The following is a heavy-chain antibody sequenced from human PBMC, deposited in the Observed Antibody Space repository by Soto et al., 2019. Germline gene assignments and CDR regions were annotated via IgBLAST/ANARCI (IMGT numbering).Heavy chain of an antibody. CDR3: ARVRFLEWLPTFDY. Sequence: QVQLQQWGAGLLKPSETLSLTCAVYGGSFSGYYWSWIRQPPGKGLEWIGEINHCGSPNYNPSLKIRVTISVDPSKIQFSLKLSSVTAADTAVYYCARVRFLEWLPTFDYWGQGTLVTVSS. D-gene: IGHD3-3*01. V-gene: IGHV4-34*01. CDR2: INHCGSP. J-gene: IGHJ4*02. CDR1: GGSFSGYY.